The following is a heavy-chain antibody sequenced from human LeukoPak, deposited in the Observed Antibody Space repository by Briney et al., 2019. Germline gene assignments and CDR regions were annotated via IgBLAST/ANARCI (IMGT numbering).Heavy chain of an antibody. CDR1: GFTFSSYE. CDR3: ARDPGIGWYFDL. V-gene: IGHV3-48*03. CDR2: ISSSGTTI. D-gene: IGHD3-10*01. Sequence: PGGSLRLSRAASGFTFSSYEMNWVSQAPGEGLEWVSYISSSGTTIYYAESVECRFTISSDNAKNSLYLQMNSMRAEDTAVYYCARDPGIGWYFDLWGRGTLVTVSS. J-gene: IGHJ2*01.